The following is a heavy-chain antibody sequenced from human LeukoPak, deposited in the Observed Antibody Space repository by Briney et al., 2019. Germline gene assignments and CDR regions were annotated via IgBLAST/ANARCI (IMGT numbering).Heavy chain of an antibody. Sequence: GGSLRLSCAVSGLTVSDNHVTWVRQAPGKGLGCVSVIYNGGTTYYADSVKGRLTISRDNSKNTLYLQMNSLRAEDTAVYYCANLSTVYYDSSGYYYWGQGTLVTVSS. J-gene: IGHJ4*02. CDR3: ANLSTVYYDSSGYYY. V-gene: IGHV3-53*01. D-gene: IGHD3-22*01. CDR2: IYNGGTT. CDR1: GLTVSDNH.